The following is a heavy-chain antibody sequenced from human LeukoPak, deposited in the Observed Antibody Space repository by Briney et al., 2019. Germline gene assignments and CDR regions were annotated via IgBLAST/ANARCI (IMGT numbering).Heavy chain of an antibody. CDR2: ISAYNGNT. J-gene: IGHJ4*02. V-gene: IGHV1-18*01. CDR3: ARVEASGSYGY. CDR1: GYTFISYG. D-gene: IGHD1-26*01. Sequence: ASVKVSCKASGYTFISYGISWVRQAPGQGLEWMGWISAYNGNTNYAQELQGRVTMTTDTSTSTAYMELRSLRSDDTAVYYCARVEASGSYGYWGQGTLVTVSS.